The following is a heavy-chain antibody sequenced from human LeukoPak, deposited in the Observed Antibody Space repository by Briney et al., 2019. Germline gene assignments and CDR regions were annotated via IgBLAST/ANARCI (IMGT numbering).Heavy chain of an antibody. CDR2: ISGSGDST. V-gene: IGHV3-23*01. D-gene: IGHD1-14*01. CDR3: VRRAAVRGMDF. Sequence: GGSLRLSCTASGFIFDTHTLTWVRQAPGKGLEWVASISGSGDSTNYGDSVKGRFTISRDNSKRTVHLEMSNLRADDTAMYYCVRRAAVRGMDFWGLGTTVIVSS. J-gene: IGHJ6*02. CDR1: GFIFDTHT.